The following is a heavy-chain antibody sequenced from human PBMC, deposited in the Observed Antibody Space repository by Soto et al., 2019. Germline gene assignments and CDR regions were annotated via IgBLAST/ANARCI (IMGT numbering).Heavy chain of an antibody. V-gene: IGHV4-34*01. CDR3: ARGPSSNYGSGSYPFDY. Sequence: SETLSLTCALYGGSLSGYYWSWIRQPPGKGLEWIGEINHSGSTNYNPSLKSRVTISVDTAKNQFSLKLSSVTAADTAVYYCARGPSSNYGSGSYPFDYWGQGTLVPVSS. D-gene: IGHD3-10*01. CDR1: GGSLSGYY. J-gene: IGHJ4*02. CDR2: INHSGST.